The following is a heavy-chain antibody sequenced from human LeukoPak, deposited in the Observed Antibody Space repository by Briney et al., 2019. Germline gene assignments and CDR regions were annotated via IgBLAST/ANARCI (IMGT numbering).Heavy chain of an antibody. Sequence: ASVKVSCKASGYTFTSYDTNWVRQATGQGLEWMGWMNPNSGNTGYAQKFQGRVTMTRNTSISTAYMELSSLRSEDTAVYYCARVLYSGSYSDYWGQGTLVTVSS. V-gene: IGHV1-8*01. D-gene: IGHD1-26*01. J-gene: IGHJ4*02. CDR1: GYTFTSYD. CDR2: MNPNSGNT. CDR3: ARVLYSGSYSDY.